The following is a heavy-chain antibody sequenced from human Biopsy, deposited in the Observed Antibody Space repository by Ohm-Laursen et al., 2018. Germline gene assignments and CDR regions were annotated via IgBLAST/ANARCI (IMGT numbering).Heavy chain of an antibody. Sequence: GTLSLTCTVSGGSLGGYYWSWIRQAPGRGLEWIGLIYFRGETDYNPSLKSRVTISVDGSKNQFSLNLTSITAADTAVYYCARHRTHPPPGSMGVWGHGTTVFVSS. CDR3: ARHRTHPPPGSMGV. D-gene: IGHD2-15*01. CDR1: GGSLGGYY. CDR2: IYFRGET. V-gene: IGHV4-59*08. J-gene: IGHJ6*02.